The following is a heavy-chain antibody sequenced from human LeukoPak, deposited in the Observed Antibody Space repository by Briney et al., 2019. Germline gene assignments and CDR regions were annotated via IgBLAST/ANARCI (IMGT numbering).Heavy chain of an antibody. CDR1: GYTFTSYY. J-gene: IGHJ4*02. CDR3: ARDGAPRAIAVAGHNFDY. V-gene: IGHV1-46*01. CDR2: INPCRCST. D-gene: IGHD6-19*01. Sequence: ASVKVSCKASGYTFTSYYMHWVRQAPAQRLEWLGIINPCRCSTIYAQKFQGRVTMTRDTSTSTVYMALSSLRPEDTAVYYCARDGAPRAIAVAGHNFDYWGQGTLVTVSS.